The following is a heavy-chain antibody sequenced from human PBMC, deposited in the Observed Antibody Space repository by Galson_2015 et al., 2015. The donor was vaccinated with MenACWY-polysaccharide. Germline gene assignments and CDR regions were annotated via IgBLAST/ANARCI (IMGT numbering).Heavy chain of an antibody. J-gene: IGHJ4*02. Sequence: SLRLSCAASGFTPTTYAMSWVRQAPGKGLEWVSGISGSGRSIYYADSVKGRFTISRDYAKNTLYLQMSGLRVEDTAVYYCAKDHSVGSKDAPFDYWGQGTLVTVSS. V-gene: IGHV3-23*01. CDR2: ISGSGRSI. D-gene: IGHD5/OR15-5a*01. CDR3: AKDHSVGSKDAPFDY. CDR1: GFTPTTYA.